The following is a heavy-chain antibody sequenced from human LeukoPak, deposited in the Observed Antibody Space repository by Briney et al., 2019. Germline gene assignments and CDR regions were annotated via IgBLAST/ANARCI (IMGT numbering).Heavy chain of an antibody. CDR2: IHQHGSKE. CDR1: GASISSRSYY. Sequence: QPSETLSLTCTVSGASISSRSYYWGWVRQTPGKGLEWVANIHQHGSKENYLDSVKGRFTISRDNAKSSIYLQMNSLRAEDTAIYYCARIGHDLYQTFDFWGNGNLITVSS. D-gene: IGHD2-2*01. CDR3: ARIGHDLYQTFDF. J-gene: IGHJ4*01. V-gene: IGHV3-7*03.